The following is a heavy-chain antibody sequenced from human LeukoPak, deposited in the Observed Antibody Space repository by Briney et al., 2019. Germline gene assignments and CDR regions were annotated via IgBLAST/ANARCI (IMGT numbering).Heavy chain of an antibody. J-gene: IGHJ6*03. D-gene: IGHD6-13*01. Sequence: SETLSLTCAVYGGSFSGYYWSWIRQPPGKGLEWIGEINHSGSTNYNPSLKSRVTISVDTSKNQFSLKLSSVTAADTAVYYCASVTSSSSWSYGNHYYYMDVWGKGTTVTVSS. CDR3: ASVTSSSSWSYGNHYYYMDV. CDR1: GGSFSGYY. V-gene: IGHV4-34*01. CDR2: INHSGST.